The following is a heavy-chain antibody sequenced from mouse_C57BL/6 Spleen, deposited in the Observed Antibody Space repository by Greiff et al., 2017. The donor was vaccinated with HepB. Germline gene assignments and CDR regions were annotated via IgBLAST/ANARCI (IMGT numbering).Heavy chain of an antibody. J-gene: IGHJ3*01. CDR3: VRGGGYGNAY. V-gene: IGHV1-82*01. CDR2: IYPGDGDT. D-gene: IGHD1-1*01. Sequence: QVQLQQSGPELVKPGASVKISCKASGYAFSSSLMNWVKQRPGKGLEWIGRIYPGDGDTNYNGKFKGKATLAADKSSSTAYMQLSSLTSEDSAVYFCVRGGGYGNAYWGQGTLVTVSA. CDR1: GYAFSSSL.